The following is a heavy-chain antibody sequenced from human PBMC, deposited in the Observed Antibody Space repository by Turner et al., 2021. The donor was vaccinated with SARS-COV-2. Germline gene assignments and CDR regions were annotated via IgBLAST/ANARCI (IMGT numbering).Heavy chain of an antibody. J-gene: IGHJ6*02. CDR3: ARDRKVVPNNYDFAYYYYYYGMDV. Sequence: QVQLVESGGGLVKPGGSLRLSCAASGFTFSDYYMSWIRQAPGKGLEWVSYISSSGRTIYYADSVKGRFTISRDNAKNSLYLQMNSLRAEDTAVYYCARDRKVVPNNYDFAYYYYYYGMDVWGQGTTVTVSS. CDR1: GFTFSDYY. CDR2: ISSSGRTI. V-gene: IGHV3-11*01. D-gene: IGHD3-3*01.